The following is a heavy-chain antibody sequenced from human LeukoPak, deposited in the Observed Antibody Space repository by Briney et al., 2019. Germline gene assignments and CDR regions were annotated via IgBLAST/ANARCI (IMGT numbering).Heavy chain of an antibody. Sequence: GGSLRLSCAASGFMFSGAWMSWVRQAPGKGLEWVGRIKSKTFAEATDYAAPVKGRFTISRDDSENTLYLRMNSLKTDDTAVYFCSTDWYNRWGRGTLVTVSS. D-gene: IGHD1-14*01. CDR1: GFMFSGAW. V-gene: IGHV3-15*01. CDR3: STDWYNR. CDR2: IKSKTFAEAT. J-gene: IGHJ4*02.